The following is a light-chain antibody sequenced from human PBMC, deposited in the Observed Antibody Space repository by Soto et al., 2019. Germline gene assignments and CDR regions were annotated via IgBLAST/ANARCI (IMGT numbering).Light chain of an antibody. CDR3: QQYGSSPTWT. CDR2: GAS. Sequence: EIVLTQPPGTLSLSPGERAPLPCRASRSVSSSYLAWYQQKPGQAPRLLIYGASSRATGIPDRFSGSGSGTDFTLTISRLEPEEFAVYYCQQYGSSPTWTFGQGT. V-gene: IGKV3-20*01. J-gene: IGKJ1*01. CDR1: RSVSSSY.